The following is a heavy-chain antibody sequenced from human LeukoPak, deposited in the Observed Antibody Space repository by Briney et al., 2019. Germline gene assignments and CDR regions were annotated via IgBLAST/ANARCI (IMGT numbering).Heavy chain of an antibody. J-gene: IGHJ6*02. D-gene: IGHD4-17*01. CDR2: IYSGGST. CDR3: ARDKNHDYGDYYHYYGMDV. V-gene: IGHV3-66*01. Sequence: GGSLRLSCAASGFTVSSNYMSWVRQAPGKGLEWVSVIYSGGSTYYADSVKGRFTISRDNSKNTLYLQMNSLRAEDTAVYYCARDKNHDYGDYYHYYGMDVWGQGTTVTVSS. CDR1: GFTVSSNY.